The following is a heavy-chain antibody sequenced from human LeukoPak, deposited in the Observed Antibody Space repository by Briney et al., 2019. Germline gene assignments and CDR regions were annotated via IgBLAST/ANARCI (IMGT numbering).Heavy chain of an antibody. V-gene: IGHV4-59*08. CDR1: GGSISSYY. Sequence: SETLSLTCTVSGGSISSYYWSWIRQPPGKGLEWIGYIYYSGSTNYNPSLKSRVTISVDTSKNQFSLKLSSVTAADTAVYYCAVEFLGYGSGSYFDYWGQGTLVTVSS. CDR3: AVEFLGYGSGSYFDY. D-gene: IGHD3-10*01. CDR2: IYYSGST. J-gene: IGHJ4*02.